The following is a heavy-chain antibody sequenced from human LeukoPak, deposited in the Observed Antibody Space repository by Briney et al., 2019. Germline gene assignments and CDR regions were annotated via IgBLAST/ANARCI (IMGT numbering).Heavy chain of an antibody. CDR3: ARASPDSSGYPY. V-gene: IGHV4-34*01. D-gene: IGHD3-22*01. Sequence: SEALSLTCAVYGGSFSGYYWGWGRQPPGKGLEWIGEINHSGSTNYNPSLKTRVTISAHTSKNQFSLKLSSVTAADTAVYYCARASPDSSGYPYWGQGTLVTVSS. CDR2: INHSGST. CDR1: GGSFSGYY. J-gene: IGHJ4*02.